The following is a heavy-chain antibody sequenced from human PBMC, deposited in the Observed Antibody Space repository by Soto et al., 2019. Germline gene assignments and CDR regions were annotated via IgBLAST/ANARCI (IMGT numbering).Heavy chain of an antibody. V-gene: IGHV3-13*01. CDR2: IGTAGDT. J-gene: IGHJ4*02. D-gene: IGHD2-15*01. Sequence: PGGSLRLSCEASGFTFIGFDMHWVRQPTGKGLEWVSTIGTAGDTYYVVSVKGRFTISRDNAKNSLSLQMNSLRAGDTAVYFCARGQEVGAHFFDSWGQGTQVTVSS. CDR3: ARGQEVGAHFFDS. CDR1: GFTFIGFD.